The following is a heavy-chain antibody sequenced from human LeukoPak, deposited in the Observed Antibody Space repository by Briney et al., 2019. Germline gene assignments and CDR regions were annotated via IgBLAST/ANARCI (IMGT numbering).Heavy chain of an antibody. J-gene: IGHJ5*02. D-gene: IGHD3-22*01. Sequence: PSETLSLTCTVSGGSILDSTYYWAWIRQPPGKGLEWIATIFYTGNTHYNPSLKSRVTMSVDTVKNQFFLNLNSVTAAGTAVYYCARQSSGYYYGWFDPWGQGTLVTVSS. CDR1: GGSILDSTYY. V-gene: IGHV4-39*01. CDR3: ARQSSGYYYGWFDP. CDR2: IFYTGNT.